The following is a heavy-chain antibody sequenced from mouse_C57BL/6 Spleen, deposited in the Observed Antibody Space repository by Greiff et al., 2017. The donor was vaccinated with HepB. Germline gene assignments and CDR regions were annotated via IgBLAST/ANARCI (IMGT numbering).Heavy chain of an antibody. CDR1: GYTFTSYW. V-gene: IGHV1-64*01. CDR2: IHPNSGST. Sequence: QVQLKQPGAELVKPGASVKLSCKASGYTFTSYWMHWVKQRPGQGLEWIGMIHPNSGSTNYNEKFKSKATLTVDKSSSTAYMQLSSLTSEDSAVYYCARRDSSGLDYWGQGTTLTVSS. J-gene: IGHJ2*01. CDR3: ARRDSSGLDY. D-gene: IGHD3-2*02.